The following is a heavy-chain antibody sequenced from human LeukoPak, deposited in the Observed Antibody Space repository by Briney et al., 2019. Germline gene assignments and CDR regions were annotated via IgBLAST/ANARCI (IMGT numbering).Heavy chain of an antibody. V-gene: IGHV4-34*01. CDR1: GGSFSGYY. Sequence: SETLSLTCAVYGGSFSGYYWSWIRQPPGKGLEWIGEIYHSGSTNYNPSLKSRVTISVDKSKNQFSLKLSSVTAADTAVYYCARVTMVRGVISSYYFDYWGQGTLVTVSS. J-gene: IGHJ4*02. CDR3: ARVTMVRGVISSYYFDY. CDR2: IYHSGST. D-gene: IGHD3-10*01.